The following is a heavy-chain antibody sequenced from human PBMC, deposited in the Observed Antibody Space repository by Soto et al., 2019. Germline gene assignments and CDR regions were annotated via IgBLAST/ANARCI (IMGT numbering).Heavy chain of an antibody. D-gene: IGHD6-19*01. J-gene: IGHJ6*03. CDR3: VRDGLAVASAGGYYYYYMDV. CDR1: GGSISSYY. CDR2: IFYSGNT. V-gene: IGHV4-59*01. Sequence: QVQLQESGPGLVKPSETLSLTCTVSGGSISSYYWSWIRQPPGKRLEWMGYIFYSGNTNYNPSLNSLVTISVDTSKNQFSLKLSSVTAADTAVYYCVRDGLAVASAGGYYYYYMDVWGQGTTVTVSS.